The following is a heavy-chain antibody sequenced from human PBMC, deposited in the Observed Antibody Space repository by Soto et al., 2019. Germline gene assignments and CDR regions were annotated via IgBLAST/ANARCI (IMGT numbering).Heavy chain of an antibody. CDR2: ISGSGGTT. D-gene: IGHD6-13*01. CDR1: GFTSSSYA. V-gene: IGHV3-23*01. J-gene: IGHJ1*01. CDR3: AKDQAAAGTISRYFQH. Sequence: GGSLRLSCAASGFTSSSYAMTWLRQAPRKALEWVSGISGSGGTTYYPDSVKVRFTISRDNFKKTLYLQVNVLRAEDTAVYYCAKDQAAAGTISRYFQHWGQGTLVSVSS.